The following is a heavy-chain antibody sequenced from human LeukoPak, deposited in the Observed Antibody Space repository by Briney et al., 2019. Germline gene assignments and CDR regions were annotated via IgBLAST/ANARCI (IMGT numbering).Heavy chain of an antibody. CDR1: GGTFSSYA. D-gene: IGHD3-22*01. CDR2: IIPILGIA. J-gene: IGHJ4*02. V-gene: IGHV1-69*04. CDR3: ARAYYYDSSGYYKDDY. Sequence: SVKVSCKASGGTFSSYAISWVRQAPGQGLEWMRRIIPILGIANYAQKFQGRVTITADKSTSTAYMELSSLRSEDTAVYYCARAYYYDSSGYYKDDYWGQGTLVTVSS.